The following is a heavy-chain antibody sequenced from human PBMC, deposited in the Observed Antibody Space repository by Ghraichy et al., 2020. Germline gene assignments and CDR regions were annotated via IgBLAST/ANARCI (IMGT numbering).Heavy chain of an antibody. Sequence: SVKVSCKASGGTFSSYAISWVRQAPGQGLEWMGGIIPIFGTANYAQKFQGRVTITADESTSTAYMELSSLRSEDTAVYYCARDQKWELQGYYYYYGMDVWGQGTTVTVSS. D-gene: IGHD1-26*01. V-gene: IGHV1-69*13. CDR2: IIPIFGTA. J-gene: IGHJ6*02. CDR3: ARDQKWELQGYYYYYGMDV. CDR1: GGTFSSYA.